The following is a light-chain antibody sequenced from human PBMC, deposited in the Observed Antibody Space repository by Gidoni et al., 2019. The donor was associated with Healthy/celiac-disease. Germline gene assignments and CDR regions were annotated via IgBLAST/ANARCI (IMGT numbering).Light chain of an antibody. J-gene: IGLJ1*01. CDR2: GNT. CDR1: NSNIGAGYD. CDR3: QSFDSSLSGNYV. Sequence: QSVLTQPPSVSGAPGQRVTISCTGSNSNIGAGYDVHWYQQLPETGPKLLIYGNTNRPSGVPDRFSGSKSGTSASLAITGLQAEDEADYYCQSFDSSLSGNYVFGSGTKVTVL. V-gene: IGLV1-40*01.